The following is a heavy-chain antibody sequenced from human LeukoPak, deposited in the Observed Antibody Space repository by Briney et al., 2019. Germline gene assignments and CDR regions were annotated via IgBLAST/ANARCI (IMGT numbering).Heavy chain of an antibody. D-gene: IGHD5-24*01. CDR2: IYYSGST. Sequence: PSETLSLTCTVSGGSISSSSYYWGWIRQPPGKGLEWIGSIYYSGSTYYNPSLKSRVTISVDTSKNQFSLKLSSVTAADTAVYYCARLEEMVTIFDYWGQGTLVTVSS. CDR1: GGSISSSSYY. V-gene: IGHV4-39*01. J-gene: IGHJ4*02. CDR3: ARLEEMVTIFDY.